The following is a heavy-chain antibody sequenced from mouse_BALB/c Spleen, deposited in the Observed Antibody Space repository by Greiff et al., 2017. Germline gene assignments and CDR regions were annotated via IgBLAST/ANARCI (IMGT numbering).Heavy chain of an antibody. J-gene: IGHJ4*01. CDR3: APSTMITSAMDY. Sequence: EVHLVESGAELVKPGASVKLSCTASGFNIKDTYMHWVKQRPEQGLEWIGRIDPANGNTKYDPKFQGKATITADTSSNTAYLQLSSLTSEDTAVYYCAPSTMITSAMDYWGQGTSVTVSS. CDR2: IDPANGNT. CDR1: GFNIKDTY. V-gene: IGHV14-3*02. D-gene: IGHD2-4*01.